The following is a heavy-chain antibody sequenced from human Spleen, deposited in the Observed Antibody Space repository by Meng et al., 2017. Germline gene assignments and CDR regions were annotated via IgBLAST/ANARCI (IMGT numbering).Heavy chain of an antibody. V-gene: IGHV1-69*13. D-gene: IGHD4-17*01. Sequence: SVKVSCKASGGTFSSYAISWVRQAPGQGLEWMGGIIPIFGTANYAQKFQGRVTITADESTSTAYMELSSLRSEDTAVYYCARDDSRRTTPYKWGGKIGWFDPWGQGTLVTVYS. CDR2: IIPIFGTA. J-gene: IGHJ5*02. CDR1: GGTFSSYA. CDR3: ARDDSRRTTPYKWGGKIGWFDP.